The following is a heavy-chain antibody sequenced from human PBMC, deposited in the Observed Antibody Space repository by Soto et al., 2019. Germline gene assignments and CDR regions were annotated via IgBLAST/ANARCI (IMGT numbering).Heavy chain of an antibody. CDR3: ARDLNYYDSSGYYH. D-gene: IGHD3-22*01. CDR1: GGTFSSYA. V-gene: IGHV1-69*13. CDR2: IIPIFGTA. J-gene: IGHJ5*02. Sequence: SVKVSCKASGGTFSSYAISWVRQAPGQGLEWMGGIIPIFGTANYAQKFQGRVTITADESTSTAYMELSSLRSEGTAVYYCARDLNYYDSSGYYHWGQGTLVTVSS.